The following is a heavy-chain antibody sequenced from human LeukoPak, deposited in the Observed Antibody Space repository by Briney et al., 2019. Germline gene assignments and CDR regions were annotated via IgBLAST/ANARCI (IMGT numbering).Heavy chain of an antibody. J-gene: IGHJ5*02. CDR2: INPNSGGA. D-gene: IGHD2-2*01. V-gene: IGHV1-2*02. CDR3: ARESCTGTSCYGSFDP. Sequence: ASVKVSCKASGYTFSGYYIHWVRQAPGQGLEGMGWINPNSGGANYAQKFQGRVTMTGDTSISTAYMELSGLRSDDTAVYYCARESCTGTSCYGSFDPWGQGTLVTVSS. CDR1: GYTFSGYY.